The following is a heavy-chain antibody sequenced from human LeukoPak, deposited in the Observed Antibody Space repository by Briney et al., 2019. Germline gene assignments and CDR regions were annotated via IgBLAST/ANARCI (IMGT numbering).Heavy chain of an antibody. CDR1: GGSISSYY. CDR2: IYYSGST. V-gene: IGHV4-59*01. J-gene: IGHJ6*02. CDR3: ARSAYSYYGMDV. Sequence: SETLSLTCTVSGGSISSYYWSWIRQPPGKGLEWIGYIYYSGSTNYNPSLKSRVTISVDTSKNQFSLKLSSVTAADTAVYYCARSAYSYYGMDVWGQGTTVTVSS.